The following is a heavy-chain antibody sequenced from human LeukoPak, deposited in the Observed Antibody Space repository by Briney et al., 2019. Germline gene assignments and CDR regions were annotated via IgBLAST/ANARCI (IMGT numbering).Heavy chain of an antibody. CDR2: IKTKTDGGTT. Sequence: GGSLRLSFSAAGFTFSKAWMCWVRQAPGKGLEWVGRIKTKTDGGTTDYAAPVKGRFTISRDDSENMLYLQMNNLKTEDTAVYYCFWLHRMTGRFDSWGQGTLVTVSS. D-gene: IGHD3-9*01. V-gene: IGHV3-15*01. CDR1: GFTFSKAW. J-gene: IGHJ4*02. CDR3: FWLHRMTGRFDS.